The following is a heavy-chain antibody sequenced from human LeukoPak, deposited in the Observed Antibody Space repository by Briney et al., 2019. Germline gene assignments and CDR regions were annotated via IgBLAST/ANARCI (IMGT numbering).Heavy chain of an antibody. V-gene: IGHV3-21*01. CDR3: ARDLRYYYGSGSPKTDY. Sequence: GGSLRLSCAASGFTFSSYSMNWVRQAPGKGLEWVSSISSSSSSIYYADSVKGRFTISRDNAKNSLYLQMNSLRAEDTAVYYCARDLRYYYGSGSPKTDYWGQGALVTVSP. J-gene: IGHJ4*02. CDR1: GFTFSSYS. D-gene: IGHD3-10*01. CDR2: ISSSSSSI.